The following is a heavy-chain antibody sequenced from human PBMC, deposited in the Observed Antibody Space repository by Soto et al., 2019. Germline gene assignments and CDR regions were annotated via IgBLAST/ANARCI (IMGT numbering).Heavy chain of an antibody. J-gene: IGHJ2*01. Sequence: QVQLVQSGAEVKKPGASVKVSCKASGYTFTSYAMHWVRQAPGQRLEWMGGINAGNGNTKYSQKFQGRVTITRDTSASTAYMELSSLRSEDTAVYYCSRCGSLYWYFDLWGRGTLVTVSS. V-gene: IGHV1-3*01. CDR1: GYTFTSYA. D-gene: IGHD1-26*01. CDR3: SRCGSLYWYFDL. CDR2: INAGNGNT.